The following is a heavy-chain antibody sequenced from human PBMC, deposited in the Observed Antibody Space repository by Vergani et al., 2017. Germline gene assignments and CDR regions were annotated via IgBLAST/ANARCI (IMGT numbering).Heavy chain of an antibody. CDR2: IDPSDSYT. D-gene: IGHD3-22*01. Sequence: EVQLVQSGAEVKKPGESLRISCKGSGYSFASYWISWVRQMPGKGLEWMGRIDPSDSYTNYSPSFQGHVTISADKSISTAYLQWSSLKASDTAMYYCAXRAYYYDSSGYLTYYFDYWGQGTLVTVSS. J-gene: IGHJ4*02. CDR3: AXRAYYYDSSGYLTYYFDY. CDR1: GYSFASYW. V-gene: IGHV5-10-1*03.